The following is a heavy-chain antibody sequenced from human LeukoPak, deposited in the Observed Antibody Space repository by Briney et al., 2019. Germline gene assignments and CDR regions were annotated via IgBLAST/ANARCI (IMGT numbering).Heavy chain of an antibody. CDR1: GLTFNTYA. CDR2: ISGSGDNT. D-gene: IGHD4-23*01. J-gene: IGHJ6*02. Sequence: GGSLRLSCAASGLTFNTYAMSWVRQAPGKGLEWVSSISGSGDNTYYADSVKGRFTISRDNSKNTLYLQMNSLRVEDTDVYYCANHLLGKNSYGVDVWGQGTTLTVSS. CDR3: ANHLLGKNSYGVDV. V-gene: IGHV3-23*01.